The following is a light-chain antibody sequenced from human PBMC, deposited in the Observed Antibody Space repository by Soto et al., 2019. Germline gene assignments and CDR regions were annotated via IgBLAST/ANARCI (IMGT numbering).Light chain of an antibody. V-gene: IGKV3-20*01. CDR3: QQYGSSPTYT. CDR2: GAS. J-gene: IGKJ2*01. Sequence: EIVLTQSPGTLSLSPGERATLSCRASQSVSSSYLAWYQQKPGQAPRLLIYGASSRATGIPDRFSGSWSGTDFTLTISRLEPEDFAVYYCQQYGSSPTYTFGQGTKLEIK. CDR1: QSVSSSY.